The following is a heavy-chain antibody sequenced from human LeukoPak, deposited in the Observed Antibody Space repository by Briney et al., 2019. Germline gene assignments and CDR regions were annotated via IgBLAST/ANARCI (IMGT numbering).Heavy chain of an antibody. Sequence: SVKVSCKASGGTYSSNAISWVRQAPGQWLEWMGGIIPIFGTANYAQKFQGRVTITADESTSTAYMELSSLRSEDTAVYYCARDIPHEDAFDIWGQGTMVTVSS. J-gene: IGHJ3*02. CDR3: ARDIPHEDAFDI. V-gene: IGHV1-69*13. CDR2: IIPIFGTA. CDR1: GGTYSSNA.